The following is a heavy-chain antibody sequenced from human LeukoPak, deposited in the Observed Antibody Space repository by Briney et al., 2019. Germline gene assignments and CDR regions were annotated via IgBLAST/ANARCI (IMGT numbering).Heavy chain of an antibody. V-gene: IGHV3-21*01. CDR1: GISFSNYS. D-gene: IGHD5-12*01. CDR3: ARDSGLRGGNAFDI. J-gene: IGHJ3*02. Sequence: PGGSLRLSCAASGISFSNYSMNWVRQAPGKGLEWVSLISSSSRFIYYGDSVKGRFTISRDNAKNSLYLQMNSLRAEDTAVYYCARDSGLRGGNAFDIWGQGTMVTVSS. CDR2: ISSSSRFI.